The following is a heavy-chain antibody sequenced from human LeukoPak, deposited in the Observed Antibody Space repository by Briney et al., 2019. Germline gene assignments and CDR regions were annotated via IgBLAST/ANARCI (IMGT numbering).Heavy chain of an antibody. CDR2: IRSEEYGGTP. V-gene: IGHV3-49*04. D-gene: IGHD6-19*01. CDR1: GFTFGDYA. Sequence: PGRSPRLSCRGSGFTFGDYAVTWVRQAPGKGLQWVGFIRSEEYGGTPDYATSVKGRFTISRENSESIAYLQMNSLRTEDTAVYYCTRALSGWTGYSDFWGQGTLVTVSS. CDR3: TRALSGWTGYSDF. J-gene: IGHJ4*02.